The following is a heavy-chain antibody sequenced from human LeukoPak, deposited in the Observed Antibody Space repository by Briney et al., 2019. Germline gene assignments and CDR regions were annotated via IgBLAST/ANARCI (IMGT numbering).Heavy chain of an antibody. D-gene: IGHD4-17*01. Sequence: GGSLRLSCAASGFTFSTYAMHWVRQAPGKGLEWVAVIWSDSTNKYYADFVRGRFTISRDNSKSMLYLQMSSLRAEDTAMYYCARDRLTTVTTFHFDYWGQGTLVTVSS. CDR3: ARDRLTTVTTFHFDY. J-gene: IGHJ4*02. V-gene: IGHV3-33*01. CDR2: IWSDSTNK. CDR1: GFTFSTYA.